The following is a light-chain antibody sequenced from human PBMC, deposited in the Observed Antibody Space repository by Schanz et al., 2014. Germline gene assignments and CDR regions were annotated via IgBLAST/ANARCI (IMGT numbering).Light chain of an antibody. Sequence: QSVLTQPPSVSAAPGQKVTISCSGSSSNIGSNYVSWYQQLPGTAPKLLIQGNTNRPSGVPDRFSGSKSGTSASLAISGLQSEDEADYYCAAWDDSLNGRGVFGGGTKLTVL. V-gene: IGLV1-44*01. CDR3: AAWDDSLNGRGV. CDR2: GNT. J-gene: IGLJ3*02. CDR1: SSNIGSNY.